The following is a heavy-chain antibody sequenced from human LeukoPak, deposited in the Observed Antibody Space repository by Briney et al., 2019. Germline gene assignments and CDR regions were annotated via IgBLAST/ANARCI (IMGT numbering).Heavy chain of an antibody. CDR3: ARDYYDSSGYITGTDV. CDR2: INPSGGST. J-gene: IGHJ6*02. CDR1: GYTFTSYY. V-gene: IGHV1-46*01. D-gene: IGHD3-22*01. Sequence: ASVKVSCKASGYTFTSYYMHWVRQAPGQGLEWMGIINPSGGSTSYAQKFQGRVAMTRDTSTSTVYMELSSLRSEDTAVYYCARDYYDSSGYITGTDVWGQGTTVTVSS.